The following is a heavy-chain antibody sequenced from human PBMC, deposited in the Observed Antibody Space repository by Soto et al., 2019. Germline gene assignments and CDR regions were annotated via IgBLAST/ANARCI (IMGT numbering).Heavy chain of an antibody. CDR3: ARFSGGIVVVPAALNWFDP. J-gene: IGHJ5*02. CDR1: GYTLTSYG. CDR2: ISAYNGNT. V-gene: IGHV1-18*01. Sequence: ASVKVSCNASGYTLTSYGISWVRQAPGQGLEWMGWISAYNGNTNYAQKLQGRVTMTTDTSTSTAYMELRSLRSDDTAVYYCARFSGGIVVVPAALNWFDPWGQGTLVTVSS. D-gene: IGHD2-2*01.